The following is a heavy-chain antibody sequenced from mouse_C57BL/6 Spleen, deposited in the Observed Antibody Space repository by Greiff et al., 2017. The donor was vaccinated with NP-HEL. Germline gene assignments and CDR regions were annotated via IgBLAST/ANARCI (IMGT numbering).Heavy chain of an antibody. J-gene: IGHJ2*01. Sequence: QVQLQQPGAELVRPGSSVKLSCKASGYTFTSYWMHWVKQRPIQGLEWIGNIDPSDSETNYNQKFKDKATLTVDKSSSTAYMQLSSLTSEDSAVYYCARGLYGDDWGQGTTLTVSS. CDR2: IDPSDSET. CDR3: ARGLYGDD. D-gene: IGHD1-1*01. CDR1: GYTFTSYW. V-gene: IGHV1-52*01.